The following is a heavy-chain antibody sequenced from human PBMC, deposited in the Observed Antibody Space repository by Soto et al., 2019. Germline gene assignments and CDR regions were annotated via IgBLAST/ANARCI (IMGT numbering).Heavy chain of an antibody. V-gene: IGHV3-33*01. CDR2: IWYDGSNK. J-gene: IGHJ6*02. CDR1: GFTFSSYG. Sequence: GGSLRLSCAASGFTFSSYGMHWVRQAPGKGLEWVAVIWYDGSNKYYADSVKGRFTISRDNSKNTLYLQMNSLRAEDTAVYYCARDLTESHYDFSDRLGHYYYYGMDVWGQGTTVTVSS. CDR3: ARDLTESHYDFSDRLGHYYYYGMDV. D-gene: IGHD3-3*01.